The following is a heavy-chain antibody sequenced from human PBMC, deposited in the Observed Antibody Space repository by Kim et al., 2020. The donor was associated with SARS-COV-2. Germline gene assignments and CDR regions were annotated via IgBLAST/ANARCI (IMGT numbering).Heavy chain of an antibody. CDR2: IHYNGNT. CDR1: GGSISSQY. CDR3: ATSYRWSYYVYRF. V-gene: IGHV4-59*11. J-gene: IGHJ4*02. D-gene: IGHD1-26*01. Sequence: SETLSLTCTVSGGSISSQYWSWIRQSPGRGLEWIGYIHYNGNTKYNPSLKSRVTISMDTSKSQFSLRLSSVTAADAALYYCATSYRWSYYVYRFWGQGTLVTVSS.